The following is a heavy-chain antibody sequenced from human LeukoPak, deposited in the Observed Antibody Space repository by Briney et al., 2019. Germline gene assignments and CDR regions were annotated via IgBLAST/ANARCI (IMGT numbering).Heavy chain of an antibody. J-gene: IGHJ3*02. V-gene: IGHV3-23*01. Sequence: PWGSLTLSCAVSGFSFSSYAWSWVRQAPGKGLEWVWAISGSGGSTYYADSVKGRFTISRDNSKNTLYLQMNSLRAEDTAVYYCAKNSYDRSGRGAFDIWGQGTMVTVSS. D-gene: IGHD3-22*01. CDR3: AKNSYDRSGRGAFDI. CDR2: ISGSGGST. CDR1: GFSFSSYA.